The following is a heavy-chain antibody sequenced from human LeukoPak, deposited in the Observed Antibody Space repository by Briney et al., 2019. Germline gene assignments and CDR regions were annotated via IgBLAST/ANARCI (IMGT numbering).Heavy chain of an antibody. D-gene: IGHD6-19*01. V-gene: IGHV1-18*01. J-gene: IGHJ4*02. CDR2: ISAYNGNT. CDR1: GYTFTSYG. Sequence: ASVKVSCKGSGYTFTSYGISWVRQAPGQGLEWMGWISAYNGNTNYAQKLQGRVTMTTDTSTSTAYMELRSLRSDDTAVYYCARDVPPGGIAVAATYPRFDYWGQGTLVTVSS. CDR3: ARDVPPGGIAVAATYPRFDY.